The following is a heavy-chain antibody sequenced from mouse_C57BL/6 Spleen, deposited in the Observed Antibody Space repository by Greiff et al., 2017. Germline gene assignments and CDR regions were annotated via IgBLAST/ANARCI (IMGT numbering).Heavy chain of an antibody. CDR2: IRNKANGYTT. V-gene: IGHV7-3*01. Sequence: EVKLVESGGGLVQPGGSLSLSCAASGFTFTDYYMSWVRQPPGKALEWLGFIRNKANGYTTEYSASVKGRFTISRDNSQSILYLQMNALRAEDSATYYCARYITAGVAGDFDYWGQGTTLTVSS. CDR1: GFTFTDYY. D-gene: IGHD1-1*01. J-gene: IGHJ2*01. CDR3: ARYITAGVAGDFDY.